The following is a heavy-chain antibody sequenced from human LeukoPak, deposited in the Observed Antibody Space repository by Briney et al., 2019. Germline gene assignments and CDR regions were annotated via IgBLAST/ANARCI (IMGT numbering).Heavy chain of an antibody. V-gene: IGHV1-8*01. CDR3: ARVGDSSSWYDLLIDY. D-gene: IGHD6-13*01. CDR1: GYTFTSYD. J-gene: IGHJ4*02. CDR2: MNPNSGNT. Sequence: HGASVKVSCTASGYTFTSYDINWVRQATGQGLEWMGWMNPNSGNTGYAQKFQGRVTMTRNTSISTAYMGLSSLRSEDTAVYYCARVGDSSSWYDLLIDYWGQGTLVTVSS.